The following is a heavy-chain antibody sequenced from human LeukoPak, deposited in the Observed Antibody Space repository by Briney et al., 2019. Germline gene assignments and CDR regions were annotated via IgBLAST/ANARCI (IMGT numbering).Heavy chain of an antibody. Sequence: ASVKVSCKASGYTFTGYYMRWVRQAPGQGLEWMGWINPNSGGTNYAQKFQGRVTMTRDTSISTAYMELSRLRSDDTAVYYCARASSWYVVAVNWFDPWGQGTLVTVSS. D-gene: IGHD6-13*01. J-gene: IGHJ5*02. V-gene: IGHV1-2*02. CDR2: INPNSGGT. CDR1: GYTFTGYY. CDR3: ARASSWYVVAVNWFDP.